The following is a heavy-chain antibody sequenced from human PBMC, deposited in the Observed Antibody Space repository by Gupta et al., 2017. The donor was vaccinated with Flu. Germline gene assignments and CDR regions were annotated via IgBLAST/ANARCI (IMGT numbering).Heavy chain of an antibody. Sequence: EVLLVESGGGLVQPGGSLRLSCTASVFDFNRYEMSWVRQAPGRGLEWVAFISSSAATYYTDPVRGRFTISRDNANNLLYLQMSSLRAEDMAVYYCARGHWDNWGQGTLVTVSS. V-gene: IGHV3-48*03. CDR3: ARGHWDN. CDR2: ISSSAAT. J-gene: IGHJ4*02. CDR1: VFDFNRYE.